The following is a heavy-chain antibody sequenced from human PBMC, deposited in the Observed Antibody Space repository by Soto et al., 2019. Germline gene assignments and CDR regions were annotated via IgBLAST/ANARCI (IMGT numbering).Heavy chain of an antibody. D-gene: IGHD1-1*01. Sequence: GGSLRLSCAASGFTFSTYAMSWVRQAPGKGLEWVSGISGSGGTTYYPDSVKGRFTISRDNSKNTLYLQMNSLRAEDTAVYYCAKRATGTYFDYWGQGTLVTVSS. CDR2: ISGSGGTT. CDR3: AKRATGTYFDY. CDR1: GFTFSTYA. V-gene: IGHV3-23*01. J-gene: IGHJ4*02.